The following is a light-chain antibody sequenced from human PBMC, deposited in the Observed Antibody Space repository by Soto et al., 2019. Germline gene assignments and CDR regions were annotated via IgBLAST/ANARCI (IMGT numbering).Light chain of an antibody. V-gene: IGKV1-39*01. CDR2: AAS. CDR3: QPYNTYWT. J-gene: IGKJ1*01. Sequence: DIQMTQSPPSLSASVGDRVTITFRASQSISSYLNWYQQKPGKAPKLLIYAASSLQSGVPSRFSGSGSGTDFTLTISSLQPDDSATYYCQPYNTYWTFGQGTKVDIK. CDR1: QSISSY.